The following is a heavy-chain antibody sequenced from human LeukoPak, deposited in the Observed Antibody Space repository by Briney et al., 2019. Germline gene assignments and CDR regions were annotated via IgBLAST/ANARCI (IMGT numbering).Heavy chain of an antibody. Sequence: ASVKVSCKASGYTFTTFYIHWVRQAPGQGLEWVGVISPNGGGTSYAQRFQGRVTMTRDKSTSTVYMDLSSLRSEDTAVYYCARDPSASWQWFDYWGQGTLVTVSS. D-gene: IGHD1-26*01. J-gene: IGHJ4*02. CDR3: ARDPSASWQWFDY. V-gene: IGHV1-46*01. CDR2: ISPNGGGT. CDR1: GYTFTTFY.